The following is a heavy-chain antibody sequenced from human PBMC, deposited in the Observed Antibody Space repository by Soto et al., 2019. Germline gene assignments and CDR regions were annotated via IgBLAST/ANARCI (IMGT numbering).Heavy chain of an antibody. CDR1: GFTFRSYG. J-gene: IGHJ4*02. CDR3: ARDREVLGSLYYFDY. CDR2: IWYDGSNK. Sequence: QVHLVESGGGVVQPGRSLRLSCAASGFTFRSYGMHWVRQAPGKGLEWVAVIWYDGSNKYYADSVKGRFTISRDNSKNTLFLQMNSLRAEDTAIYYCARDREVLGSLYYFDYWGQGTLVTVSS. D-gene: IGHD1-26*01. V-gene: IGHV3-33*01.